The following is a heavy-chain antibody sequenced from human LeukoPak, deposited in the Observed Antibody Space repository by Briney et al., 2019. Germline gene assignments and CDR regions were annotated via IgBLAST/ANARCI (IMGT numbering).Heavy chain of an antibody. Sequence: GGSLRLSCAASGFIFSSYAMSWVRQAPGKGLEWVAVISYDGSNKYYADSVKGRFTISRDNSKNTLYLQMNSLRAEDTAVYYCARVGSGYYFYYFDYWGQGTLVTVSS. CDR1: GFIFSSYA. CDR2: ISYDGSNK. CDR3: ARVGSGYYFYYFDY. V-gene: IGHV3-30*04. D-gene: IGHD3-22*01. J-gene: IGHJ4*02.